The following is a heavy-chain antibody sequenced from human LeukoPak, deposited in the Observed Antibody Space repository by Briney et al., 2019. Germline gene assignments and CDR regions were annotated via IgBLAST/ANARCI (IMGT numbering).Heavy chain of an antibody. V-gene: IGHV3-21*01. D-gene: IGHD6-19*01. Sequence: GGSLRLSCAASGFTFSSYSMNWVRQAPGKGLEWVSSISSSSSYIYYADSVKGRFTISRDNAKNSLYLQMNSLRAEDAAVYYCAQLAVASGVPNDYWGQGTLVTVSS. CDR3: AQLAVASGVPNDY. CDR1: GFTFSSYS. CDR2: ISSSSSYI. J-gene: IGHJ4*02.